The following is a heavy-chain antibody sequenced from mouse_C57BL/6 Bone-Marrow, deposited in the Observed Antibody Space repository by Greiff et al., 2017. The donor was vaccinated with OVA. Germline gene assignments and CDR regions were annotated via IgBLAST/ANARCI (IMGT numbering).Heavy chain of an antibody. V-gene: IGHV5-12*01. Sequence: DVQLVESGGGLVQPGGSLKLSCAASGFTFSDYYMYWVRQTPEKRLEWVAYISNGGGSTYYPDTVKGRFTISRDNAKNTLYLQMSRLKSEDTAMYYCARQEDYYSNYGFAYWGQGTLVTVSA. CDR2: ISNGGGST. D-gene: IGHD2-5*01. CDR3: ARQEDYYSNYGFAY. J-gene: IGHJ3*01. CDR1: GFTFSDYY.